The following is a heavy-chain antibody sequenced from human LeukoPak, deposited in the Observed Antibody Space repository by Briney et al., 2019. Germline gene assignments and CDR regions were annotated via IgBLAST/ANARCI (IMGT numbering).Heavy chain of an antibody. D-gene: IGHD3-22*01. J-gene: IGHJ4*02. CDR3: ARDHRPYDSSGYYDY. CDR1: GFTFSSYS. Sequence: KPGGSPRLSCAASGFTFSSYSMNWVRQAPGKGLEWVSSISSSSSYIYYADSVKGRFTISRDNAKSSLYLQMNSLRAEDTAVYYCARDHRPYDSSGYYDYWGQGTLVTVSS. V-gene: IGHV3-21*01. CDR2: ISSSSSYI.